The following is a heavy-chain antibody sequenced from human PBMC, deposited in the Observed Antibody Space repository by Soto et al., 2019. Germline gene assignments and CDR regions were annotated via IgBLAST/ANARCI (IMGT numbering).Heavy chain of an antibody. CDR1: GFTFSSYG. D-gene: IGHD3-3*01. CDR3: AKDQPYYDFWSGQYNFDY. CDR2: ISYDGSNK. V-gene: IGHV3-30*18. Sequence: QVQLVESGGGVVQPGRSLRLSCAASGFTFSSYGMHWVRQAPGKGLEWVAVISYDGSNKYYADSVKGRFTISRDNSKNPLYLQMNSLRAEDTAVYYCAKDQPYYDFWSGQYNFDYWGQGTLVTVSS. J-gene: IGHJ4*02.